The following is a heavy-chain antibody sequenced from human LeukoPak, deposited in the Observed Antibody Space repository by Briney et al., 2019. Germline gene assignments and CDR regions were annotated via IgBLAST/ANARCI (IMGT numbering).Heavy chain of an antibody. V-gene: IGHV3-23*01. CDR3: ATQGLELVRWDY. D-gene: IGHD1-7*01. CDR1: GFTFSSYA. J-gene: IGHJ4*02. CDR2: ISGSGGST. Sequence: PGGSLRLSCAASGFTFSSYAMSWVRQAPGKGLEWVSAISGSGGSTYYADSVKGRFTISRDNSKNTLYLQMNSLRAEDTAVYYCATQGLELVRWDYWGQGTLVTVSS.